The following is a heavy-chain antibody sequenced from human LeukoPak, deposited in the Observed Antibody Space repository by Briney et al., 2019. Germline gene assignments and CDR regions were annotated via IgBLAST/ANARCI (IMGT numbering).Heavy chain of an antibody. V-gene: IGHV4-34*01. Sequence: SETLSLTCAVYSGSFSGYYGSWIGQPQGKGLEWIGEINHSGSTNYNPSLKSRVTISVDTSKNQFSLKLSSVTAADTAVYYFCSGWYRHPGYWGQGTLVTVSS. D-gene: IGHD6-19*01. CDR2: INHSGST. CDR1: SGSFSGYY. CDR3: CSGWYRHPGY. J-gene: IGHJ4*02.